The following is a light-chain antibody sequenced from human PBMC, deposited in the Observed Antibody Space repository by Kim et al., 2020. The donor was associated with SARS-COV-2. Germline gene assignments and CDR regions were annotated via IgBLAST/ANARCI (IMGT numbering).Light chain of an antibody. Sequence: LLPPSPATLSLSPGERATLSCRASQSVSSYLAWYQQKPGQAPRLLIYDASNRATGIPARFSGSGSGTDFTLTISSLEPEDFAVYYCQQRSNWPPITFGQGTRLEIK. V-gene: IGKV3-11*01. CDR1: QSVSSY. J-gene: IGKJ5*01. CDR3: QQRSNWPPIT. CDR2: DAS.